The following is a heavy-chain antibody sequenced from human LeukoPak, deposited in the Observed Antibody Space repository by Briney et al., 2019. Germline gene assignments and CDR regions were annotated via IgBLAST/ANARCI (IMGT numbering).Heavy chain of an antibody. V-gene: IGHV3-53*01. CDR2: IYSGGST. Sequence: GGSLRLSCAASGFIVSSNYMSWVRQAPGKGLEWVSIIYSGGSTFYAESVKGRFTISRDNSKNTLYLQMNSLKTEDTAVYYCSTMTTVTTPKESEFDYWGQGTLVTVSS. CDR1: GFIVSSNY. D-gene: IGHD4-17*01. CDR3: STMTTVTTPKESEFDY. J-gene: IGHJ4*02.